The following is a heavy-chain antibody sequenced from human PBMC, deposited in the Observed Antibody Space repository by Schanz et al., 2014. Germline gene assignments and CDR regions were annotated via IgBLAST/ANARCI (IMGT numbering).Heavy chain of an antibody. CDR3: IRRPMAVPAYYYDY. J-gene: IGHJ4*01. V-gene: IGHV3-49*04. CDR2: IRSKAYGGTT. Sequence: EVQLVESGGGLVQPGRSLRLSCTASGFTFGDHSMSWVRQAPGKGLEWVGFIRSKAYGGTTEYAASVKGRFTISRDDSNSIMYLQMNGLKIEDTAVYYCIRRPMAVPAYYYDYWGQGILVAVSS. D-gene: IGHD6-19*01. CDR1: GFTFGDHS.